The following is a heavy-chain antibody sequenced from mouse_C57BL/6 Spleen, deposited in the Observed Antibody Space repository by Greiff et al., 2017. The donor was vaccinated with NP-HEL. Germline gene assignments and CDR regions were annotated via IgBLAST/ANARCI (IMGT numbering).Heavy chain of an antibody. J-gene: IGHJ1*03. CDR2: IWRGGST. D-gene: IGHD1-1*01. Sequence: VKLMESGPGLVQPSQSLSITCTVSGFSLTSYGVHWVRQSPGKGLEWLGVIWRGGSTDYNAAFMSRLSITKDNSKSQVFFKMNSLQADDTAIYYCAKRGSHWYFDVWGTGTTVTVSS. CDR1: GFSLTSYG. V-gene: IGHV2-5*01. CDR3: AKRGSHWYFDV.